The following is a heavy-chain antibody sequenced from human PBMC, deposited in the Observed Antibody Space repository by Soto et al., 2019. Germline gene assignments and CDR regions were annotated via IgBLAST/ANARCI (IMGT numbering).Heavy chain of an antibody. Sequence: PSETLSLTCTVSGGSISSSTYYWGWIRQPPGKGLEWIGTIYYSGSTYYNPSLKSRVTISVDTSKNQFSLKMTSVTAADTAVYFCAAYYSSSGFDPWGQGTLVPVS. CDR3: AAYYSSSGFDP. D-gene: IGHD6-13*01. V-gene: IGHV4-39*01. CDR2: IYYSGST. J-gene: IGHJ5*02. CDR1: GGSISSSTYY.